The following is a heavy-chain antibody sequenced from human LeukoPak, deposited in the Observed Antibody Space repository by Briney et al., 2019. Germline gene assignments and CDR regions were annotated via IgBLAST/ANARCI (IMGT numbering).Heavy chain of an antibody. J-gene: IGHJ4*02. CDR3: AREDSSSWYPTSAYYFDY. D-gene: IGHD6-13*01. Sequence: PGGSLRLSCAASGFTFSNYAVMWVRQAPGQGLEWVSAITSGGAPRYADSVKGRFTISRDNAKNSLFLQMNSLRAEDTAVYYCAREDSSSWYPTSAYYFDYWGQGTLVTVSS. CDR1: GFTFSNYA. CDR2: ITSGGAP. V-gene: IGHV3-69-1*01.